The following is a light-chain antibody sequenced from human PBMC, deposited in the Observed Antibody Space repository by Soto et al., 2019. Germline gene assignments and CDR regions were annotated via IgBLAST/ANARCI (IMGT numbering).Light chain of an antibody. V-gene: IGLV1-44*01. J-gene: IGLJ2*01. Sequence: QSVLTQPPSASGTPGQRVTISCSGSSSNIGTHTVNWYQQLPGTAPKLFIYSNNQRPSGVPDRFSGSKSGTSASLAISGLQSEDEADYYCAAWDGSLNGVVFGGGTKLTVL. CDR2: SNN. CDR3: AAWDGSLNGVV. CDR1: SSNIGTHT.